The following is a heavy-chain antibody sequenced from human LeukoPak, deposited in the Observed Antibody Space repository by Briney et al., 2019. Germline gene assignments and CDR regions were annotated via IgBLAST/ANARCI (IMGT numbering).Heavy chain of an antibody. D-gene: IGHD1-20*01. CDR2: IHPNDAST. CDR1: GYSFASYW. Sequence: GESLKISCKASGYSFASYWIGWVRQASGKGLEWMAIIHPNDASTIYSPSFQGQVTISADRSITTAYLQWNTLQASDTAIYYCARHNNWAFDYWDRGTLLTVSS. J-gene: IGHJ4*02. V-gene: IGHV5-51*01. CDR3: ARHNNWAFDY.